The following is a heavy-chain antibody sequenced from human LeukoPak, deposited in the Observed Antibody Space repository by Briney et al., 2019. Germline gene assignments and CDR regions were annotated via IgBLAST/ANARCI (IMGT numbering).Heavy chain of an antibody. V-gene: IGHV3-7*01. CDR3: AKEGDYLILTYDS. Sequence: GGSLRLSCAASGFTFSSYWMNWLRQAPGKGLEWVANVKQDGSEKYYVDSVKGRFTISRDNAKNSLYLQMNSLRAEDTAVYYCAKEGDYLILTYDSWGQGALVTVSS. D-gene: IGHD4-17*01. CDR2: VKQDGSEK. CDR1: GFTFSSYW. J-gene: IGHJ5*01.